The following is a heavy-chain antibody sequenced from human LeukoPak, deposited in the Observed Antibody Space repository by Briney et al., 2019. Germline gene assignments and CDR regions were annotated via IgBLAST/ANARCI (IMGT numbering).Heavy chain of an antibody. J-gene: IGHJ4*02. CDR2: ISSSSSTI. Sequence: PGGSLRLSCAASGFTFSSYSMNWVRQAPGKGLEWVSYISSSSSTIYYADSVKGRFTISRDNAKNSLYLQMNSLRAEDTAVYYCARGEDGYRNGFDYWGQGTLVTVSS. D-gene: IGHD5-24*01. CDR3: ARGEDGYRNGFDY. CDR1: GFTFSSYS. V-gene: IGHV3-48*04.